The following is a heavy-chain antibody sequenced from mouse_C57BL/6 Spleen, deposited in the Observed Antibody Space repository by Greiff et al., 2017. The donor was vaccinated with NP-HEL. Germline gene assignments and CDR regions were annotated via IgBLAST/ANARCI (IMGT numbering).Heavy chain of an antibody. V-gene: IGHV1-80*01. J-gene: IGHJ2*01. Sequence: VQLQQSGAELVKPGASVKISCKASGYAFSSYWMNWVKQRPGKGLEWIGQIYPGDGDTNYNGKFKGKATLTADKSSSTAYMQLSSLTSEDSAVYYCARSRLYDYENFDYWGQGTTLTVAS. CDR2: IYPGDGDT. D-gene: IGHD2-4*01. CDR1: GYAFSSYW. CDR3: ARSRLYDYENFDY.